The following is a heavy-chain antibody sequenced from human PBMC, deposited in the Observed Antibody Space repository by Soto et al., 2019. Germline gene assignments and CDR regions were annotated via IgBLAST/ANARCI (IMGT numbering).Heavy chain of an antibody. J-gene: IGHJ4*02. CDR3: ARKRVAVTLQRDFDY. CDR1: GFTFSTYA. Sequence: GGSLRLSCAASGFTFSTYAMTWVRQAPGKGLEWVSVISTGGATTFYADSVKGRFSISRDNSKNTLFLQMNSLRPEDAAVYYCARKRVAVTLQRDFDYWGQGTLVTVSS. D-gene: IGHD1-1*01. CDR2: ISTGGATT. V-gene: IGHV3-23*01.